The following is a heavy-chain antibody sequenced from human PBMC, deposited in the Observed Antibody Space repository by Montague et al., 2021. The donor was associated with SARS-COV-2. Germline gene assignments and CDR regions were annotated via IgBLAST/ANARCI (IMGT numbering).Heavy chain of an antibody. J-gene: IGHJ3*02. V-gene: IGHV4-4*02. D-gene: IGHD4-17*01. CDR2: IHHSGST. Sequence: SETLSLTCAVSGGSITSTNWWSWVRQPPGKGLEWIGEIHHSGSTNSSPSLKSRVTMSIDKSSNQFSLNLNSVTAVDTAVYYCARGDYGDYRDAFDIWGQGTVVTVSS. CDR1: GGSITSTNW. CDR3: ARGDYGDYRDAFDI.